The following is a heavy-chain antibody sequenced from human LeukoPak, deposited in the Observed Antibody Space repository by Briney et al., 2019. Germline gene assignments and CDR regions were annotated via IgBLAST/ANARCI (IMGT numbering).Heavy chain of an antibody. J-gene: IGHJ4*02. CDR2: IWYDGSNK. CDR3: ARVSLSYYDSSGYFDY. Sequence: GGSLRLSCAASGFTLSSYGMHWVRQAPGKGLEGVAVIWYDGSNKYYADSVKGRFTISRDNSKNTLYLQMNSLRAEDTAVYYCARVSLSYYDSSGYFDYWGQGTLVTVSS. D-gene: IGHD3-22*01. V-gene: IGHV3-33*01. CDR1: GFTLSSYG.